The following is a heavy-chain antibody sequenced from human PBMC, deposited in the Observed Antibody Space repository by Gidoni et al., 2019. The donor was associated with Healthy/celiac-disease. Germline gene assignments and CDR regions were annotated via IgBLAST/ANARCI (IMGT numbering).Heavy chain of an antibody. CDR2: IYDSGST. V-gene: IGHV4-39*01. CDR3: ARRAMATLRGEYFQH. CDR1: GGSISSSSYY. J-gene: IGHJ1*01. D-gene: IGHD2-15*01. Sequence: QLQLQESGPGLVKPSETLSLTCTVPGGSISSSSYYWGWIRQPTGKGLEWIGSIYDSGSTYYNPYLKSRVTISVDTSKNQFSLKLSSVTAADTAVYYCARRAMATLRGEYFQHWGQGTLVTVSS.